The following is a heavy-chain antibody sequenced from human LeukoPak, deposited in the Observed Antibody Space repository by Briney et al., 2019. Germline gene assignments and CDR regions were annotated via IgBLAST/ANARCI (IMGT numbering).Heavy chain of an antibody. CDR3: ARDYDFWSGYFDW. J-gene: IGHJ4*02. D-gene: IGHD3-3*01. CDR1: GFTFRDYW. V-gene: IGHV3-7*05. CDR2: IKTDGTEA. Sequence: QSGGSQRLSCAASGFTFRDYWMSWVRQAPGKGLEWVANIKTDGTEAYYMDSVKGRFNISRDNAKNALYLQMSSLRTEDTAVYYCARDYDFWSGYFDWWGQGTLVTVSS.